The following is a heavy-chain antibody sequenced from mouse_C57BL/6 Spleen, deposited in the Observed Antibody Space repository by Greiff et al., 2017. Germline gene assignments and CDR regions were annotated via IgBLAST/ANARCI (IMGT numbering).Heavy chain of an antibody. CDR3: AAQAFAY. CDR1: GFTFSNYW. J-gene: IGHJ3*01. D-gene: IGHD3-2*02. CDR2: IRLKSDNYAT. Sequence: EVQLVESGGGLVQPGGSMKLSCVASGFTFSNYWMNWVSQSPEKGLEWVAQIRLKSDNYATHYAESVKGRFTISRDDSKSSVYLQMNNLSAEDTGIYYCAAQAFAYWGQGTLVTVSA. V-gene: IGHV6-3*01.